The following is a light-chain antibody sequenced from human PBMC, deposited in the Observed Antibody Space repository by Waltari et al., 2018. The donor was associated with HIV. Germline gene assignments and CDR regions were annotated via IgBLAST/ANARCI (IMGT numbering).Light chain of an antibody. CDR3: QQYYTIEST. CDR1: RTVYFNSNNQNY. Sequence: DIVMTQSPDSLPVSLGERATMNCRSSRTVYFNSNNQNYLAWYQQKPGQSPKVLIYWASTRASGVPGRFSGSGSGTDFNLTISSLQAADVAVYYCQQYYTIESTFGGGTKVEIK. V-gene: IGKV4-1*01. J-gene: IGKJ4*01. CDR2: WAS.